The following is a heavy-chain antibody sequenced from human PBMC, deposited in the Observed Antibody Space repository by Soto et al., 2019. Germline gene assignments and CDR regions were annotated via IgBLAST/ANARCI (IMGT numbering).Heavy chain of an antibody. CDR3: ATPSGVGNGPDYFDY. V-gene: IGHV1-2*02. Sequence: ASVKVSCKTSGYTFTGYYIHWVRQAPGQGLEWMGWINPNSGGTNYAQKFQGRVTMTRDTSISTAYMELSRLRSDDTAVYYCATPSGVGNGPDYFDYWGQGPRVTFST. CDR1: GYTFTGYY. J-gene: IGHJ4*02. CDR2: INPNSGGT. D-gene: IGHD2-8*01.